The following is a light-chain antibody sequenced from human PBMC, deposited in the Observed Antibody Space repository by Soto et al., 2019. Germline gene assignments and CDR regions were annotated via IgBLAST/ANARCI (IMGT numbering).Light chain of an antibody. Sequence: EIVLTQSPATLSLSPGERATLSCRASESVSTFLAWYQQKPGQAPRLLIYEASSRATGIPARFSGGGSGTVFTLTISRLEPEDFAVYYCQQYNDWPLTFGGGTKVEIK. V-gene: IGKV3-11*01. CDR2: EAS. CDR3: QQYNDWPLT. CDR1: ESVSTF. J-gene: IGKJ4*01.